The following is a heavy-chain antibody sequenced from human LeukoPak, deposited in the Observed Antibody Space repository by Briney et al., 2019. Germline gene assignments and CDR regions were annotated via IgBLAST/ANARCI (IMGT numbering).Heavy chain of an antibody. CDR1: GGSISSYY. CDR2: IHSGGST. J-gene: IGHJ4*02. V-gene: IGHV4-4*07. Sequence: SETLSLTCTVAGGSISSYYWSWIRQPAEKGLEYIGRIHSGGSTNYNPSLMGRVTMSVDTSKNQFSLKLSSVTAADTAVYYCARGGSRFDYWGQGTLVTVSS. D-gene: IGHD1-26*01. CDR3: ARGGSRFDY.